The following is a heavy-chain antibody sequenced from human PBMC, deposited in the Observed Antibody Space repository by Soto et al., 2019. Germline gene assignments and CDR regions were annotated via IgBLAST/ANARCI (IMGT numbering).Heavy chain of an antibody. CDR3: ARDKVAVKNWFDP. CDR2: IYYSGST. V-gene: IGHV4-30-4*01. CDR1: GGSISSGDYY. J-gene: IGHJ5*02. D-gene: IGHD6-19*01. Sequence: SETLSLTCTVSGGSISSGDYYWSWIRQPPGKGLEWIGYIYYSGSTYYNPSLKSRVTISVDTSKNQFSLKLSSVTAADTAVYYCARDKVAVKNWFDPWGQGTLVTVSS.